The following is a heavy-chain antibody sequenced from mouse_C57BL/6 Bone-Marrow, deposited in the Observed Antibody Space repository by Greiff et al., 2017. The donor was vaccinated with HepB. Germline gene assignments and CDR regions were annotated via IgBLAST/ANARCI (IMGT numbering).Heavy chain of an antibody. CDR1: AYTFTGYW. CDR3: ARGYLLLRPDWFAY. Sequence: QVQLQQSGAALMKPGASVKLSCKATAYTFTGYWIGWVKRRPGHGLEWIGEILPGSGSTNYNEKFKGKATFTADTSSNTAYMQLSSLTTEDSAIYYCARGYLLLRPDWFAYWGQGTLVTVSA. V-gene: IGHV1-9*01. CDR2: ILPGSGST. J-gene: IGHJ3*01. D-gene: IGHD1-1*01.